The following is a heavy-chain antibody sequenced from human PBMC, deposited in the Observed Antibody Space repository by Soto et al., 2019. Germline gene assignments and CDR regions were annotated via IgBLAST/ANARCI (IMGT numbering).Heavy chain of an antibody. V-gene: IGHV3-33*01. CDR1: GFTFSSYG. D-gene: IGHD6-13*01. CDR3: ARVAGIAADNYGMDV. Sequence: GGSLRLSCAAFGFTFSSYGMHWVRQAPGKGLEWVAVIWYDGSNKYYADSVKGRFTISRDNSKNTLYLQMNSLRAEDTAVYYCARVAGIAADNYGMDVWGQGTTVTVS. CDR2: IWYDGSNK. J-gene: IGHJ6*02.